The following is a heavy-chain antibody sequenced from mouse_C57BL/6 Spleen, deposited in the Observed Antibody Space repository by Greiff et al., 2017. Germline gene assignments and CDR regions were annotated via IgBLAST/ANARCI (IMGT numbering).Heavy chain of an antibody. CDR2: INPSSGYT. CDR1: GYTFTSYW. J-gene: IGHJ4*01. D-gene: IGHD2-4*01. Sequence: QVQLQQSGAELAKPGASVKLSCKASGYTFTSYWMHWVKQRPGQGLEWIGYINPSSGYTKYNQKFKDKATLTADKSSSTAYMQLSSLTYEDSAVYYCARERDDYDVGDYYAMDDWGQGTSVTVSS. V-gene: IGHV1-7*01. CDR3: ARERDDYDVGDYYAMDD.